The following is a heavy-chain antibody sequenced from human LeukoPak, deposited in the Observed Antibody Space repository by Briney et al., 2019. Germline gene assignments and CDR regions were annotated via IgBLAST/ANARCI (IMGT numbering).Heavy chain of an antibody. CDR1: GFTFSSYA. Sequence: GGSLRLSCAASGFTFSSYAMSWVRQAPGKGLEWVSAISGSGGSTYYADSVKGRFTISRDNSKNTLYLQMNSLRAEDTAVYYCAKDRWYCGGDCHSYYFDYWGQGTLVTVSS. CDR3: AKDRWYCGGDCHSYYFDY. CDR2: ISGSGGST. J-gene: IGHJ4*02. V-gene: IGHV3-23*01. D-gene: IGHD2-21*01.